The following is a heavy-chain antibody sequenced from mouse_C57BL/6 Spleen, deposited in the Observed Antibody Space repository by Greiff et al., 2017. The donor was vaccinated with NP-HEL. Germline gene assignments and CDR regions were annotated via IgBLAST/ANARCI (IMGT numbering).Heavy chain of an antibody. CDR2: IHPSDSDT. V-gene: IGHV1-74*01. D-gene: IGHD1-1*01. J-gene: IGHJ4*01. CDR1: GYTFTSYW. CDR3: AIDLRTGAMDY. Sequence: VQLQQPGAELVKPGASVKVSCKASGYTFTSYWMHWVKQRPGQGLEWIGRIHPSDSDTNYNQKFKGKATLTVEKSSSTAYMQLSSLTSEDSAVYYCAIDLRTGAMDYWGQGTSVTVSS.